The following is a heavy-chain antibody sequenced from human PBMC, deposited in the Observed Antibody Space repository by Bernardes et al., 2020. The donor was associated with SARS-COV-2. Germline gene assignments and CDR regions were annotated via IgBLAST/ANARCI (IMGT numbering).Heavy chain of an antibody. D-gene: IGHD1-1*01. CDR2: IYTSGST. CDR3: ARDSTDVYNLFRY. V-gene: IGHV4-61*02. CDR1: GASISVGNYY. Sequence: SETLSLTCTVSGASISVGNYYWSWIRQPAGKGLEWIGRIYTSGSTNYNSSLKNRVTISADTSKNQFSLKLSSLTAADTAVYYCARDSTDVYNLFRYWGQGTLVTVSS. J-gene: IGHJ4*02.